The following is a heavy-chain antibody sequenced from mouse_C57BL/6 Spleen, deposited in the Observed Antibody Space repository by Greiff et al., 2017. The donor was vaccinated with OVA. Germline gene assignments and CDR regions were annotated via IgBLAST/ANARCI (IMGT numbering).Heavy chain of an antibody. D-gene: IGHD1-1*01. CDR3: ARLTTVWYFDV. Sequence: VQLQQSGPELVKPGASVKISCKASGYSFTSYYIHWVKQRPGQGLEWIGWIYPGSGNTKYNEKFKGKATLTADTSSSTAYMQLSSLTSEDSAVYYCARLTTVWYFDVWGTGTTVTVSS. V-gene: IGHV1-66*01. CDR2: IYPGSGNT. J-gene: IGHJ1*03. CDR1: GYSFTSYY.